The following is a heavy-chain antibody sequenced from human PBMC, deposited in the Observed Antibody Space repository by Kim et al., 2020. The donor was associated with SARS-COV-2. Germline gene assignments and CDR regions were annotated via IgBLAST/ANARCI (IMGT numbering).Heavy chain of an antibody. D-gene: IGHD6-13*01. V-gene: IGHV4-39*01. J-gene: IGHJ6*02. CDR3: ARTVGSSWSPYGMDV. Sequence: PLNTRVTIPVDTSKSQFSLKLSSVTAADTAVYYCARTVGSSWSPYGMDVWGQGTTVTVSS.